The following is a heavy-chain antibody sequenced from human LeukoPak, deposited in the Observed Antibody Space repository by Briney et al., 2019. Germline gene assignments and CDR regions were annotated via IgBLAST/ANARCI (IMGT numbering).Heavy chain of an antibody. V-gene: IGHV3-30*03. CDR1: GFTFSSYG. CDR3: ATSIQPVIVATIGAPWYFDL. D-gene: IGHD5-12*01. J-gene: IGHJ2*01. CDR2: ISYDGSNK. Sequence: GRSLRLSCAASGFTFSSYGMHWVRQAPGKGLEWVAVISYDGSNKYYADSVKGRFTISRDNSKNTLYLQMNSLRAEDTAVYYCATSIQPVIVATIGAPWYFDLWGRGTLVTVSS.